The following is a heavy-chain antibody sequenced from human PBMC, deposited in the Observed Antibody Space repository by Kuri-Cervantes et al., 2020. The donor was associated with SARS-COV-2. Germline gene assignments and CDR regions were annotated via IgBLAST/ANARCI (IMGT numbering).Heavy chain of an antibody. CDR2: ISWNSGSI. CDR1: GFTFDDYA. D-gene: IGHD3-3*01. CDR3: AQTLDYDFWSGYSTGYFQH. J-gene: IGHJ1*01. Sequence: SLKISCAASGFTFDDYAMHWVRQATGKGLEWVSGISWNSGSIGYADSVKGRFTISRDNAKNSLYLQMNSLRAEDMALYYCAQTLDYDFWSGYSTGYFQHWGQGTLVTVSS. V-gene: IGHV3-9*03.